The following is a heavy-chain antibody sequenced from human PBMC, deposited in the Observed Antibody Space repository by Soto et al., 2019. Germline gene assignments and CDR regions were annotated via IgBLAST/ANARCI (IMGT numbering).Heavy chain of an antibody. D-gene: IGHD6-13*01. V-gene: IGHV3-23*01. J-gene: IGHJ6*02. CDR1: GFSFSSFA. CDR3: ARGSNSSWYELWYYYYGMDV. CDR2: ISGSADST. Sequence: PGGFLRLSCAASGFSFSSFAMNWVRQAPGKGLEWVSIISGSADSTFYADSVKGRFTISRDNAKNSLYLQMNSLRAEDTAVYYCARGSNSSWYELWYYYYGMDVWGQGTTVTVSS.